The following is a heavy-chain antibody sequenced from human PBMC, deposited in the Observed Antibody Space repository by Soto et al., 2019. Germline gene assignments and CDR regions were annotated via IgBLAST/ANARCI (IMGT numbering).Heavy chain of an antibody. Sequence: ASVKVSCKASGYTFTGYYMHWVRQAPGQGLEWMGWINPNSGGTNYAQKFQGWVTMTRDTSISTAYMELSRLRSDDTAVYYCARSNYVVVTAMGYAFDIWGQGTMVTVSS. CDR1: GYTFTGYY. V-gene: IGHV1-2*04. J-gene: IGHJ3*02. CDR3: ARSNYVVVTAMGYAFDI. D-gene: IGHD2-21*02. CDR2: INPNSGGT.